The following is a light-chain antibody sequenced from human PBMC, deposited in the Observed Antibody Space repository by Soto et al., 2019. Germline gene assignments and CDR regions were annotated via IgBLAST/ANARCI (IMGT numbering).Light chain of an antibody. CDR3: QQRSNWPPIT. V-gene: IGKV3D-20*02. CDR2: DAS. J-gene: IGKJ5*01. Sequence: EIVLTQSPGTLALSPGETGTLSCGAIQSVSSNYLACYQQRPGQAPRLLIYDASSRATGIADRFSGSGSGTDFTLTISSLEPEDFAVYYCQQRSNWPPITFGQGTRLEIK. CDR1: QSVSSNY.